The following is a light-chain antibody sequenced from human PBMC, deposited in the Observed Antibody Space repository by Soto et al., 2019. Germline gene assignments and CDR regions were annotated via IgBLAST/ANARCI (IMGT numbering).Light chain of an antibody. V-gene: IGKV3-20*01. CDR3: QQYGSSPLT. Sequence: EIVLTQSPGTLSLSPGERATLSCRASQYVSTTFFAWYQQKPGQAPRLLIYGTSNRATGIPDRFSGSGSGTDVTLTISRPEPEDFAVYDCQQYGSSPLTFGGGTRMEIK. CDR2: GTS. CDR1: QYVSTTF. J-gene: IGKJ4*01.